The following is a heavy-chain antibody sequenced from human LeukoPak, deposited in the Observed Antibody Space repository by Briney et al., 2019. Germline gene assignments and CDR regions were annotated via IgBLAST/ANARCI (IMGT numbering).Heavy chain of an antibody. CDR2: IYTSGST. J-gene: IGHJ5*02. D-gene: IGHD4-17*01. V-gene: IGHV4-4*07. CDR1: GNSFGDYY. Sequence: SETLSLTCTVSGNSFGDYYWSWIRQPAGKGLEWIGRIYTSGSTTYNPSLKSRVTMSVDTSKSQFSLNLMSVTAADTAVYCCTRDTGTTGEVKFDPWGQGTLVTVSS. CDR3: TRDTGTTGEVKFDP.